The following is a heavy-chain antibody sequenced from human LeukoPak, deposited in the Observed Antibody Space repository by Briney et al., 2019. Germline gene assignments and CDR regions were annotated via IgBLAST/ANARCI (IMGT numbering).Heavy chain of an antibody. V-gene: IGHV1-18*04. D-gene: IGHD6-19*01. Sequence: ASVKVSCKASGYTFTSCGISWVRQAPGQGLEWMGWISAYNGNTNYAQKLRGRVTMTTDTSTSTAYMELRSLRSDDTAVYYCAREVAGTLDNWFDPWGQGTLVTVSS. CDR3: AREVAGTLDNWFDP. CDR2: ISAYNGNT. J-gene: IGHJ5*02. CDR1: GYTFTSCG.